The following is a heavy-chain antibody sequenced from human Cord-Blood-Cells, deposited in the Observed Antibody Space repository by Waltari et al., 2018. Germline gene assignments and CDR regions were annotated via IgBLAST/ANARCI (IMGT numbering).Heavy chain of an antibody. Sequence: QVQLVQSGAEVKKPGASVKVSCKASGYTFTSYDINWVRQATGQGLEWMGWMNPNSGNTGYAQKFQGRVTMTRNTSISTAYMEQSSLRSEDTAVYYCARTVVTSDMYYFDYWGQGTLVTVSS. CDR2: MNPNSGNT. D-gene: IGHD2-2*01. CDR1: GYTFTSYD. J-gene: IGHJ4*02. V-gene: IGHV1-8*01. CDR3: ARTVVTSDMYYFDY.